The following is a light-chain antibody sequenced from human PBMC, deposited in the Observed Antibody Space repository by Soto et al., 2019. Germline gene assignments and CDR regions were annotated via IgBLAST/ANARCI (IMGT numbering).Light chain of an antibody. CDR2: GAS. J-gene: IGKJ1*01. CDR3: QQYGSTGT. V-gene: IGKV3-15*01. CDR1: QSIGSN. Sequence: EIVMTQSPATLSVSPGERATLSCRASQSIGSNLAWYQQKPGQSPRLLIYGASTRATGLPARFSGSGSGTEFTLTISSLQSEDFAVYYCQQYGSTGTFGQGTKVDIK.